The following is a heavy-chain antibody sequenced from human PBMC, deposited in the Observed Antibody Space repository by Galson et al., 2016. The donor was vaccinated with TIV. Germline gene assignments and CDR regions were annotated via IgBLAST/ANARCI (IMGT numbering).Heavy chain of an antibody. CDR3: IKDILSGGADV. D-gene: IGHD2-21*01. J-gene: IGHJ4*02. CDR1: GISVAGTA. Sequence: SLRLSCAASGISVAGTAMHWVRQLPGKGLEWVAGIDWNGSGRDYADSVRGRFTISRDIAKNSLFLQMSSVTAEDTALYYCIKDILSGGADVWGQGTLITVSS. V-gene: IGHV3-9*01. CDR2: IDWNGSGR.